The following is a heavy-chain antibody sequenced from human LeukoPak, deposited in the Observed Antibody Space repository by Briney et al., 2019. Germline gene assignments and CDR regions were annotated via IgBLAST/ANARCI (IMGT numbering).Heavy chain of an antibody. Sequence: GGSLRLSCAASGFTFSGYGMHWVRQAPGKGLEWVAFIRYDGSNKYYADSVKGRFTISRDNSKNTLYLQMNSLTNEDTAVYYRTRFGAHGFDIWGQGTMVTVSS. J-gene: IGHJ3*02. CDR1: GFTFSGYG. CDR2: IRYDGSNK. CDR3: TRFGAHGFDI. V-gene: IGHV3-30*02. D-gene: IGHD3-10*01.